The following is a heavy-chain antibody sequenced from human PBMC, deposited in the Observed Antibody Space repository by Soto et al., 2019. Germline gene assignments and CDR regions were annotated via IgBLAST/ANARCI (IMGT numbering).Heavy chain of an antibody. J-gene: IGHJ4*02. CDR2: ISGSGGST. CDR3: AKATSIAARAVGIAIDY. CDR1: GFTFSSYA. Sequence: EVQLLESGGGLVQPGGSLRLSCAASGFTFSSYAMSWVRQAPGKGLEWVSAISGSGGSTYYADSVKGRFTISRDNSKNTLYLQMNSLRAEDTAVYYCAKATSIAARAVGIAIDYWGQGTLVTVSS. D-gene: IGHD6-6*01. V-gene: IGHV3-23*01.